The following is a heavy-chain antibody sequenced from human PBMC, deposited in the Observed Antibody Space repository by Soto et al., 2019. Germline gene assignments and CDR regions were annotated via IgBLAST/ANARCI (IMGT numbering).Heavy chain of an antibody. V-gene: IGHV4-30-4*01. CDR1: GGSISSGDYY. J-gene: IGHJ4*02. Sequence: QVQLQESGPGLVKPSQTLSLTCTVSGGSISSGDYYWSWIRQPPGKGLEWIGYIYYSGSTYYNPSLKNRITISVDTPKNQLSLKLSSVTAADTAVYYCARAFDDSSGYYGGLGYWGQGTLVTVCS. D-gene: IGHD3-22*01. CDR2: IYYSGST. CDR3: ARAFDDSSGYYGGLGY.